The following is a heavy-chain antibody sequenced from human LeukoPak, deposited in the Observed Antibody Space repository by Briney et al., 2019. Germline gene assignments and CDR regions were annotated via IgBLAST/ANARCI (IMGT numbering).Heavy chain of an antibody. D-gene: IGHD2-8*01. Sequence: SETLSLTCTVSGGSISGYYWSWIRQPPGKGLEWIGEINHSGSTNYNPSLKSRVTISVDTSKNQFSLKLSSVTAADTAVYYCAALNCTNGVCYTSDYWGQGTLVTVSS. V-gene: IGHV4-34*01. CDR3: AALNCTNGVCYTSDY. J-gene: IGHJ4*02. CDR2: INHSGST. CDR1: GGSISGYY.